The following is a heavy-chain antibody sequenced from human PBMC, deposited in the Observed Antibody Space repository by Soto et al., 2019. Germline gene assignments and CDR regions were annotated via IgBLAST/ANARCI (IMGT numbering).Heavy chain of an antibody. J-gene: IGHJ6*01. D-gene: IGHD3-22*01. V-gene: IGHV5-51*01. CDR2: IYPGDSDT. CDR1: GYSFTSYW. CDR3: ASDSSGYADYYYGMGV. Sequence: GESLKISCKGSGYSFTSYWIGWVRQMPGKGLEWMGIIYPGDSDTRYSPSFQGQVTISADKSISTAYLQWSSLKASDTAMYYCASDSSGYADYYYGMGVWGQETTVSVS.